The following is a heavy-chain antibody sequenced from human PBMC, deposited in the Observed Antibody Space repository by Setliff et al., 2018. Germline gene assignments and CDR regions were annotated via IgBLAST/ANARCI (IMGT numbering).Heavy chain of an antibody. V-gene: IGHV1-46*03. CDR1: GYTFTNYY. CDR2: INPRAGTT. J-gene: IGHJ4*02. Sequence: ASVKVSCKASGYTFTNYYINWVRRAPGLGLEWMGIINPRAGTTSYAQKFQGRVTMTRDTSTRTVYMELSSLRSEDTAVYYCARGGSPDCSTAGCRYGDYVYWGQGTQVTVSS. D-gene: IGHD2-2*01. CDR3: ARGGSPDCSTAGCRYGDYVY.